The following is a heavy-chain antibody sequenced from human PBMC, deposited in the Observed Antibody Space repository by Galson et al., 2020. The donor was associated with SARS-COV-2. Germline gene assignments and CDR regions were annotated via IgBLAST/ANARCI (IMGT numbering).Heavy chain of an antibody. CDR3: AHEPGMAAAGSGYYFGY. CDR1: GFSLSTSGVG. D-gene: IGHD6-13*01. V-gene: IGHV2-5*02. J-gene: IGHJ4*02. Sequence: KMSGPTLVKPTQTLTLTCTFSGFSLSTSGVGVGWIRQPPGKALEWLALIYWDDDKRYSPSLKSRLTITKDTSKNQVVLTMTDMDPVDTATYFCAHEPGMAAAGSGYYFGYWGQGTLVTVSS. CDR2: IYWDDDK.